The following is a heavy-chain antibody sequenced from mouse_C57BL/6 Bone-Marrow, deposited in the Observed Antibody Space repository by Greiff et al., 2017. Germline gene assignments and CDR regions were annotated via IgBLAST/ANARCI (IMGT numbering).Heavy chain of an antibody. Sequence: DVKLVESGGGLVQPKGSLKLSCAASGFSFNTYAMNWVRQAPGKGLEWVARIRSKSNNYATYYADSVKDRFTISRDDSESMLYLQMNNLKTEDTAMYYCVRHNPLLRYFDVWGTGTTVTVSS. CDR3: VRHNPLLRYFDV. D-gene: IGHD1-1*01. V-gene: IGHV10-1*01. CDR1: GFSFNTYA. CDR2: IRSKSNNYAT. J-gene: IGHJ1*03.